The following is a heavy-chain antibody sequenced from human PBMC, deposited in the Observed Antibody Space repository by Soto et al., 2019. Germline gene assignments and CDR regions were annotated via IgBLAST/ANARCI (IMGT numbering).Heavy chain of an antibody. J-gene: IGHJ6*02. CDR2: IIPLFGTV. D-gene: IGHD1-7*01. CDR1: GGTFSSYG. CDR3: ARRTGTTEGFHYYYDMDV. Sequence: QVQLVQSGAEVKKPGSSVKVSCTASGGTFSSYGISWVRQAPGQGLEWMGGIIPLFGTVNYAQKFHGRVTITADESTSTAYMELNSLRYEDTAVYYCARRTGTTEGFHYYYDMDVWGQGTTVTVSS. V-gene: IGHV1-69*01.